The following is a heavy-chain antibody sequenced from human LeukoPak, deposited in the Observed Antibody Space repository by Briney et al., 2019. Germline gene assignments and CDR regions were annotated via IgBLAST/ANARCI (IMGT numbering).Heavy chain of an antibody. D-gene: IGHD3-22*01. CDR2: INTNTGNP. CDR1: GYTFTTHA. V-gene: IGHV7-4-1*02. CDR3: ARVSDSSGRDY. Sequence: ASVKVSCKASGYTFTTHAINWVRQAPGQGLEWMGWINTNTGNPTYAQGFAGRFVFSLDTSISTAYLQITSLKADDTAGYYCARVSDSSGRDYWGQGTLVTVSS. J-gene: IGHJ4*02.